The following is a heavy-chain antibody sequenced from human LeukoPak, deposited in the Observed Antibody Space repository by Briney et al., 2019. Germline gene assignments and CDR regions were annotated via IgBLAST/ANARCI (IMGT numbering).Heavy chain of an antibody. CDR2: IYIDGSST. Sequence: GGSLRLSCAASGFTFSTYWMHWVRQAPGKGLVWVSRIYIDGSSTNYADSVKGRFTISRDNSKNTLYLQMNSLRAEDTAVYYCAKVDYYGSGSHFDYWGQGTLVTVSS. D-gene: IGHD3-10*01. J-gene: IGHJ4*02. CDR3: AKVDYYGSGSHFDY. V-gene: IGHV3-74*01. CDR1: GFTFSTYW.